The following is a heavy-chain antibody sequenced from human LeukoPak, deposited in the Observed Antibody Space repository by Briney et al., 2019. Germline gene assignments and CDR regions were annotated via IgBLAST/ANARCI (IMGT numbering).Heavy chain of an antibody. Sequence: GGSLRLSSAASGFTVSSNYMSWVRQAPGKGLEWVSVIYSGGSTYYADSVKGRFTISRDNSKNTLYLQMNSLRAEDTAVYYCAREKIGCSSTSCRVNWYFDLWGRGTLVTVSS. CDR1: GFTVSSNY. J-gene: IGHJ2*01. CDR3: AREKIGCSSTSCRVNWYFDL. CDR2: IYSGGST. V-gene: IGHV3-53*01. D-gene: IGHD2-2*01.